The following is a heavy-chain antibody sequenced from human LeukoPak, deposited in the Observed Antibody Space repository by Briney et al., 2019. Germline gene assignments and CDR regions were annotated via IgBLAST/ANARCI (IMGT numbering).Heavy chain of an antibody. CDR3: ARERLVRGGDYMDV. Sequence: GGSLRLSCAASGFTFDDYTMHWVRQAPGKGLEWVSLISWDVGSTYYADSVEGRFTISRDNAKNSLYLQMNSLRAEDTAVYYCARERLVRGGDYMDVWGKGTTVTISS. V-gene: IGHV3-43*01. D-gene: IGHD3-10*01. CDR1: GFTFDDYT. J-gene: IGHJ6*03. CDR2: ISWDVGST.